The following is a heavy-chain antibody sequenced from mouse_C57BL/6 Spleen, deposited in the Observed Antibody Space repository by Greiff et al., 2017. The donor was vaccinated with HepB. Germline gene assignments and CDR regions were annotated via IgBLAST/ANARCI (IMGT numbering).Heavy chain of an antibody. Sequence: QVQLQQPGAELVKPGASVKLSCKASGYTFTSYWMQWVKQRPGQGLEWIGEIDPSDSYTNYNQKFKGKATLTVDTSSSTAYMQLSSLTSEDSAVYYCARRGGIYYDYQYYAMDYWGQGTSVTVSS. V-gene: IGHV1-50*01. J-gene: IGHJ4*01. CDR3: ARRGGIYYDYQYYAMDY. CDR1: GYTFTSYW. D-gene: IGHD2-4*01. CDR2: IDPSDSYT.